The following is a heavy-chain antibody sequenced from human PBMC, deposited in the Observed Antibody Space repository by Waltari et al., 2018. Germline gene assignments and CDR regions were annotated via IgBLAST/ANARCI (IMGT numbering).Heavy chain of an antibody. CDR1: GGSIRSSSSS. J-gene: IGHJ1*01. D-gene: IGHD6-19*01. V-gene: IGHV4-39*01. CDR3: ASNLYSSGWLRPDSAEYFQH. CDR2: IHYSGST. Sequence: QLQLQESGPGLVKPSETLSLTCTVSGGSIRSSSSSWGWIRHPPGQGLEWIGSIHYSGSTYYNPSLKSRVTISVDTSKNQFSLKLSSVTAADTAVYYCASNLYSSGWLRPDSAEYFQHWGQGTLVTVSS.